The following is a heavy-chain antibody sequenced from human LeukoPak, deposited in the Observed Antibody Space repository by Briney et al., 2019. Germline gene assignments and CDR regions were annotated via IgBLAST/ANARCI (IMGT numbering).Heavy chain of an antibody. CDR1: GYTFTRYY. J-gene: IGHJ5*02. CDR3: ARGYDSSGYYYIPFDP. CDR2: INPSGGST. Sequence: ASVKVSCKASGYTFTRYYIHWVRQAPGQGLEWMGIINPSGGSTSYAQKFQGRVTMTRDTSKSTVYMELNSLRSVDTAVYYCARGYDSSGYYYIPFDPWGQGTLVTVSS. D-gene: IGHD3-22*01. V-gene: IGHV1-46*01.